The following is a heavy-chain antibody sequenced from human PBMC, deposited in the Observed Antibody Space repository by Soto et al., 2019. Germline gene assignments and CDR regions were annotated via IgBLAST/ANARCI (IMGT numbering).Heavy chain of an antibody. J-gene: IGHJ4*02. V-gene: IGHV3-21*01. CDR3: ARDLSQYYYGSGSYSPFDY. CDR2: ISSSSSYV. D-gene: IGHD3-10*01. Sequence: PGGSLRLSCAASGFTFSSYSMNWVRQAPGKGLEWVSSISSSSSYVYYADSVKGRFTISRDNAKNSLYLQMNSLRSKDTAVYYCARDLSQYYYGSGSYSPFDYWGQGTLVTVSS. CDR1: GFTFSSYS.